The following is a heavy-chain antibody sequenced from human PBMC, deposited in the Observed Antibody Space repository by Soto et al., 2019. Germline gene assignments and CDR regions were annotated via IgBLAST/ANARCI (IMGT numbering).Heavy chain of an antibody. D-gene: IGHD5-12*01. CDR1: GFTVSSYH. J-gene: IGHJ3*02. CDR3: AIRRGSRGYDSAFDN. V-gene: IGHV3-53*01. CDR2: IYSGGCT. Sequence: PGGSLRLSCAASGFTVSSYHMTWVRQAPGKGLEWVSLIYSGGCTYYADTVKGRFSNARGNNKNTLYLQMNGLRAEDMEVYYCAIRRGSRGYDSAFDNWGQGTMVTVSS.